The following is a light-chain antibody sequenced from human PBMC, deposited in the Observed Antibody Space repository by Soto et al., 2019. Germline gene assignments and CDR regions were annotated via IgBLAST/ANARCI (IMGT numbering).Light chain of an antibody. Sequence: EIVMTQSPATLSVSPGERATLSCRASQSVSSNLAWYQQKPGQAPRPLIYGASTRATGIPARFSGSGSGTEFTLTISSLQSEDFAVYYCQQYNNWRTWTFGQGTKV. V-gene: IGKV3-15*01. CDR1: QSVSSN. CDR3: QQYNNWRTWT. J-gene: IGKJ1*01. CDR2: GAS.